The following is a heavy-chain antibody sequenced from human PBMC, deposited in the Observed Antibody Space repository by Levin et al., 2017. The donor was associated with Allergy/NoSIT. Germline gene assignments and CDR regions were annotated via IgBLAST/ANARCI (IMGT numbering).Heavy chain of an antibody. D-gene: IGHD4-17*01. CDR3: ARVLYGDNWYFDL. CDR2: IYSGGST. CDR1: GFTVSSNY. V-gene: IGHV3-53*01. J-gene: IGHJ2*01. Sequence: GGSLRLSCAASGFTVSSNYMSWVRQAPGKGLEWVSVIYSGGSTYYADSVKGRFTISRDNSKNTLYLQMNSLRAEDTAVYYCARVLYGDNWYFDLWGRGTLVTVSS.